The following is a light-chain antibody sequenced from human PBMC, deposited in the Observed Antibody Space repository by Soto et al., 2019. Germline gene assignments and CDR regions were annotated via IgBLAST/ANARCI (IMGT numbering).Light chain of an antibody. Sequence: EVVMTQSPATLSVSPGERATLSCRASQSVSDKLAWYQQKPGQAPRLLIFAASSRATGFPARFSGSGSGTEFTLTINSLQSEDFAVYYCQQYDNWPRTFGQGTKVELK. CDR1: QSVSDK. V-gene: IGKV3-15*01. J-gene: IGKJ1*01. CDR3: QQYDNWPRT. CDR2: AAS.